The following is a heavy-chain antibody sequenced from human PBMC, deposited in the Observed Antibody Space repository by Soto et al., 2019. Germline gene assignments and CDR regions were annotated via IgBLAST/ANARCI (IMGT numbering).Heavy chain of an antibody. D-gene: IGHD2-8*01. CDR1: GLTFSDHG. CDR2: IWNDGSNK. J-gene: IGHJ4*02. Sequence: QVQLVESGGGVVQPGRSLRLSCTPSGLTFSDHGIHWVRQAPGKGLEWVAVIWNDGSNKFYTDSVKGRFTISRDNSKNTLFLQMNSLSAEDTAVYYCARDWNNGIDYWGQGTLVTVSS. CDR3: ARDWNNGIDY. V-gene: IGHV3-33*01.